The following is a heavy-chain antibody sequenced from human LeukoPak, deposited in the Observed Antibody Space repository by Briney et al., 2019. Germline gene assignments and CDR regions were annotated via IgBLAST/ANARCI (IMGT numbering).Heavy chain of an antibody. J-gene: IGHJ4*02. Sequence: KPSETLSLTCTVSGGFISNYYWNWIRQPPGKGLEWIGSIYYSGSTYYNPSLKSRVTISVDTSKNQFSLKLSSVTAADTAVYYCARRPSDCSSTSCYLGPFFDYWGQGTLVTVSS. V-gene: IGHV4-59*05. CDR3: ARRPSDCSSTSCYLGPFFDY. CDR2: IYYSGST. D-gene: IGHD2-2*01. CDR1: GGFISNYY.